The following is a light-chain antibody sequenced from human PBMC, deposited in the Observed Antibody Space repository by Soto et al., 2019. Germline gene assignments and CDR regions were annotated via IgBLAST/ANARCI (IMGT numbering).Light chain of an antibody. J-gene: IGKJ4*01. CDR3: QQYVNALP. Sequence: DIQMTQSPSSLSASAGDRVTITCQASQDISNHLNWYQQKAGKAPKLLINDASNLEAGVPSRFSGSGAGTDFTLTISSLQPEDIATYYCQQYVNALPFCGGTKVEIK. CDR1: QDISNH. CDR2: DAS. V-gene: IGKV1-33*01.